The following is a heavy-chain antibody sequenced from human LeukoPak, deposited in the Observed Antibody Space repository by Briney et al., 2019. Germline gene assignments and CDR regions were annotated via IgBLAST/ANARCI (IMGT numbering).Heavy chain of an antibody. J-gene: IGHJ3*02. CDR2: IYPSGST. CDR3: ARDQGSGSFPHASGAFDI. Sequence: SETLSLTCTVSGYSISSGYYWGWIRQPPGKGLEWIGSIYPSGSTYYNPSLKSRVTTSVDTSKNQFSLKLTSVTAADTAVYYCARDQGSGSFPHASGAFDIWGQGTMVTVSS. V-gene: IGHV4-38-2*02. CDR1: GYSISSGYY. D-gene: IGHD1-26*01.